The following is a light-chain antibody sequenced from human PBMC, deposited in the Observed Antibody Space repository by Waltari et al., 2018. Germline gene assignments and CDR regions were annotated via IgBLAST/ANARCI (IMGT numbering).Light chain of an antibody. J-gene: IGKJ4*01. CDR3: LQRSNRPLT. CDR1: QGVGYY. CDR2: DAS. Sequence: EIVLTQSPDTLSLSPGERATLSCRASQGVGYYLAWYQHKPGQAPRLLIHDASVRATGIPARFSGSGSGTDFTLTISRLEAEDFAVYFCLQRSNRPLTFGGGTKVEIK. V-gene: IGKV3-11*01.